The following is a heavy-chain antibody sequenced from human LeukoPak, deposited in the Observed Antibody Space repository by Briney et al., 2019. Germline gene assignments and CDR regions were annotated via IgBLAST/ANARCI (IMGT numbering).Heavy chain of an antibody. CDR1: GFTFSSYW. J-gene: IGHJ4*02. CDR2: ISGSGGST. CDR3: AKDDEGAIPFDY. D-gene: IGHD1-26*01. V-gene: IGHV3-23*01. Sequence: GGSLRLSCAASGFTFSSYWMSWVRQAPGKGLEWVSAISGSGGSTYYADSVKGRFTISRDDSKNTLYLQMNSLRAEDTAVYYCAKDDEGAIPFDYWGQGTLVTVSS.